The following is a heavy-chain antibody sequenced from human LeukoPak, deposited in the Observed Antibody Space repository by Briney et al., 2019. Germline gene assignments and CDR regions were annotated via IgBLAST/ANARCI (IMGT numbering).Heavy chain of an antibody. V-gene: IGHV3-48*01. J-gene: IGHJ4*02. D-gene: IGHD2-15*01. Sequence: GGSLRLSCAASGFTFITYSMNWVRQAPGKGLEWISYISSGSNTIYYADSVKGRFTISRDNAKNSLYLQMNSLRAEDTAVYYCARGYCSSGSCPFDYWGQGPLVTVSS. CDR2: ISSGSNTI. CDR1: GFTFITYS. CDR3: ARGYCSSGSCPFDY.